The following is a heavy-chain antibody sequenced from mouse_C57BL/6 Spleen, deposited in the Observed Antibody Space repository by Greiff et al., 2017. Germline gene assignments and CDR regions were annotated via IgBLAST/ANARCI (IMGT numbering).Heavy chain of an antibody. V-gene: IGHV5-9-1*02. CDR2: ISSGGDYI. D-gene: IGHD1-1*01. CDR1: GFTFSSYA. Sequence: EVKLMESGEGLVKPGGSLKLSCAASGFTFSSYAMSWVRQTPEKRLEWVAYISSGGDYIYYADTVKGRFTISRDNARNTLYMQMSSLKSEDTAMYYCTRVGFTTVVAKAMDYWGQGTSVTVSS. CDR3: TRVGFTTVVAKAMDY. J-gene: IGHJ4*01.